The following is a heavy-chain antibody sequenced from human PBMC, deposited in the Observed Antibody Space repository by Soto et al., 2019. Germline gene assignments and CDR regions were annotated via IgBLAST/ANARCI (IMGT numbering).Heavy chain of an antibody. CDR2: IYHSGST. D-gene: IGHD2-15*01. Sequence: SETLSLTXAVSGGSISSSNWWSWVRQPPGKGLEWIGEIYHSGSTNYNPSLKSRVTISVDKSKNQFSLKLSSVTAADTAVYYCARVRPSQDRSGGSCYSGYYYYGMDVWGQGTTVTVSS. CDR3: ARVRPSQDRSGGSCYSGYYYYGMDV. V-gene: IGHV4-4*02. J-gene: IGHJ6*02. CDR1: GGSISSSNW.